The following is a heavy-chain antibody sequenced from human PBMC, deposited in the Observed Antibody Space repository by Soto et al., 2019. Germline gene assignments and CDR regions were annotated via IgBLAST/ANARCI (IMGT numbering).Heavy chain of an antibody. V-gene: IGHV4-30-4*01. CDR3: ARNLASGYSSSWYSDY. Sequence: SETLSLTCTVSGGSISSGDYYWSWIRQPPGKGLEWIGYIYYSGITYYNPSLKSRVTISVDTSKNQFSLKLSSVTAADTAVYYCARNLASGYSSSWYSDYWGQGTLVTVSS. CDR2: IYYSGIT. CDR1: GGSISSGDYY. J-gene: IGHJ4*02. D-gene: IGHD6-13*01.